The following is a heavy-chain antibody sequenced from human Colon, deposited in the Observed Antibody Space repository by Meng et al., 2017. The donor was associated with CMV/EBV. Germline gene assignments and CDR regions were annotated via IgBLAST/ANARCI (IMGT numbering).Heavy chain of an antibody. Sequence: GGSLRLSCAASGFTFSDYYMSWIRQAPGKGLEWVGFIRSKAYGGTTEYAASVKGRFTISRDDSKSIAYLQMNSLKTEDTAVYYCTREYHMDYWGQGTLVTVSS. J-gene: IGHJ4*02. CDR3: TREYHMDY. V-gene: IGHV3-49*03. CDR2: IRSKAYGGTT. D-gene: IGHD2-21*01. CDR1: GFTFSDYY.